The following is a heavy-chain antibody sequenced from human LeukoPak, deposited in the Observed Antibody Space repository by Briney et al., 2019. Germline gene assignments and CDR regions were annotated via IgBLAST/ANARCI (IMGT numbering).Heavy chain of an antibody. CDR2: ISSSSSYI. CDR1: GFTFSSYS. D-gene: IGHD3-10*01. V-gene: IGHV3-21*04. CDR3: AKDLSDYYDY. Sequence: GGSLRLSCAASGFTFSSYSMNWVRQAPGKGLEWVSSISSSSSYIYYADSVKGRFTISRDNSKNTLYLQMNSLRAEDTAVYYCAKDLSDYYDYWGQGTLVTVSS. J-gene: IGHJ4*02.